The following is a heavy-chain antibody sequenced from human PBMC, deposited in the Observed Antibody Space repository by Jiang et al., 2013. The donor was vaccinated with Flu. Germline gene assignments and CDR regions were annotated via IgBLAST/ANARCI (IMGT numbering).Heavy chain of an antibody. CDR3: AKDHQPMGLYSSGWYKGGSWFDP. Sequence: CAASGFTFDDYAMHWVRQAPGKGLEWVSGISWNSGSIGYADSVKGRFTISRDNAKNSLYLQMNSLRAEDTALYYCAKDHQPMGLYSSGWYKGGSWFDPWGQGTLVTVSS. J-gene: IGHJ5*02. V-gene: IGHV3-9*01. D-gene: IGHD6-19*01. CDR1: GFTFDDYA. CDR2: ISWNSGSI.